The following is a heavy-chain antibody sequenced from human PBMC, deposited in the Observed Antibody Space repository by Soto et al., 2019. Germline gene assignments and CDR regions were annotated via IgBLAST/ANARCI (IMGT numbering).Heavy chain of an antibody. V-gene: IGHV3-30*18. CDR3: AKDRRNDFPRWYAFDI. CDR2: ISYDGSNK. CDR1: GFTFSSYG. J-gene: IGHJ3*02. D-gene: IGHD1-1*01. Sequence: GGSLRLSCAASGFTFSSYGMHWVRQAPGKGLEWVAVISYDGSNKYYADSVKGRFTISRDNSKNTLYLQMNSLRAEDTAVYYCAKDRRNDFPRWYAFDIWGQGTMVTVSS.